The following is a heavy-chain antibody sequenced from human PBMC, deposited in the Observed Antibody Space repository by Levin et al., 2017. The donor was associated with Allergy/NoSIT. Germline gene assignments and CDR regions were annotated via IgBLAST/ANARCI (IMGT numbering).Heavy chain of an antibody. D-gene: IGHD1-1*01. CDR3: ARELERAFDY. J-gene: IGHJ4*02. CDR1: GFTFSSYN. Sequence: NPGGSLRLSCAASGFTFSSYNMNWVRQAPGKGLEWVSYMSSDTDYIYYADSVRGRFTISRDNAKNSLFLQMNSLRAEDTAVYYCARELERAFDYWGQGTLVTVSS. CDR2: MSSDTDYI. V-gene: IGHV3-21*01.